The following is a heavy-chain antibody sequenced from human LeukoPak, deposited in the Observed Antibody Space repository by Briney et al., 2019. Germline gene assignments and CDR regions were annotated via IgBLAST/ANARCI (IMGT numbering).Heavy chain of an antibody. D-gene: IGHD3-16*02. CDR3: ATVWGSYRRQSDY. CDR2: IGTAGDP. V-gene: IGHV3-13*05. J-gene: IGHJ4*02. CDR1: GFTFSSYD. Sequence: GGSLRLSCAASGFTFSSYDMHWVRQATGKGLEWVSAIGTAGDPYYPGSVKGRFTISRENAKNSLYLQMNSLRAEDTAVYYCATVWGSYRRQSDYWGQGTLVTVSS.